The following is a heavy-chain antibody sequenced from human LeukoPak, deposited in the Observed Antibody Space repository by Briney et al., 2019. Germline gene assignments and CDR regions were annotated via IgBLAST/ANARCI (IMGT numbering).Heavy chain of an antibody. CDR3: AKYCSGGSCTYYYYGMDA. CDR1: GFTFSSYW. CDR2: IKQDGSEK. D-gene: IGHD2-15*01. J-gene: IGHJ6*04. V-gene: IGHV3-7*03. Sequence: GGSLRLSCAASGFTFSSYWMSWVRQAPGKGLEWVANIKQDGSEKYYVDSVKGRFTISRDNAKNSLYLQMNRLRAEDTAVYYCAKYCSGGSCTYYYYGMDAWGKGTTVTVSS.